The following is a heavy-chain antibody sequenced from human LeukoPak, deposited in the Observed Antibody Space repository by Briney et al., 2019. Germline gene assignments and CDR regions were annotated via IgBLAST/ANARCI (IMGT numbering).Heavy chain of an antibody. J-gene: IGHJ4*02. V-gene: IGHV3-23*01. CDR3: AKGGAMVINPFDY. Sequence: GGSLRLSCAASGFTFSSYGMSWVRQAPGKGLEWVSAISGSGGSTYYADSVKGRFTISRDNSKNTLYLQMNSLRAEDTAVYYCAKGGAMVINPFDYWGQGTLVTVSS. CDR2: ISGSGGST. CDR1: GFTFSSYG. D-gene: IGHD5-18*01.